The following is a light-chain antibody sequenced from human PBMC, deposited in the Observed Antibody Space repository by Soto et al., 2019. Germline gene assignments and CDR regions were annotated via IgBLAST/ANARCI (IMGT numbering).Light chain of an antibody. CDR3: QQYNDSPT. Sequence: EIVMTQSRATLSVSPGERATLSCRASQTVSSNLAWYQQKPGQAPRLLIYGASTRATGIPARFSGSGSGTDFTLTMSSLQSEDFALYYCQQYNDSPTFGQGTKVEIK. J-gene: IGKJ1*01. V-gene: IGKV3D-15*02. CDR1: QTVSSN. CDR2: GAS.